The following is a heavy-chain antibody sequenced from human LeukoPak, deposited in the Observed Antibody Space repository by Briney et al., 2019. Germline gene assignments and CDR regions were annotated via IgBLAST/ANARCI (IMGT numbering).Heavy chain of an antibody. J-gene: IGHJ6*03. Sequence: WSLRLSCAASGFTFSSCSMNWVRQAPGKGLEWFAAISSSSSYIYYADSVKGRFTISRDNAKNALYLQMNSPRAEDTAVYYCARDPGAPLYYYYMDVWGKGTTVTVSS. D-gene: IGHD1-26*01. CDR1: GFTFSSCS. CDR3: ARDPGAPLYYYYMDV. V-gene: IGHV3-21*01. CDR2: ISSSSSYI.